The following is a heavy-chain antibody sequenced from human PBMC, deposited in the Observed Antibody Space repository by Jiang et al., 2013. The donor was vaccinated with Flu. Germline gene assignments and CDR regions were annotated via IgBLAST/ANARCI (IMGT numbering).Heavy chain of an antibody. CDR3: ARVPRVPAYYYDTSGSDSGC. CDR2: ISGSGTTK. Sequence: QLVESGGGLVRPGGSLRLSCVTSGFTFSNFEMNWVRQAPGKGLEWVSHISGSGTTKWYADSVRGRFTIARDNAKNSLYLQMNSLTADDSAVYYCARVPRVPAYYYDTSGSDSGCWGQGTLVTVSS. V-gene: IGHV3-48*03. J-gene: IGHJ4*02. CDR1: GFTFSNFE. D-gene: IGHD3-22*01.